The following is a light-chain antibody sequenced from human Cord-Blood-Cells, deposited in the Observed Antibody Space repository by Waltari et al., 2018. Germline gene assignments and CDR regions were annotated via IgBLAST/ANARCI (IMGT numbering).Light chain of an antibody. Sequence: EIVMTQSPATLSVSPGESATLSCRASQSVSSSLAWYQQKPGQAPRLLLNGASTRATGIPARFSGSGSRKEFTLTISSLQSEDFAVYYCQKYNNWPRTFGQGTKVEIK. J-gene: IGKJ1*01. CDR3: QKYNNWPRT. CDR1: QSVSSS. CDR2: GAS. V-gene: IGKV3D-15*01.